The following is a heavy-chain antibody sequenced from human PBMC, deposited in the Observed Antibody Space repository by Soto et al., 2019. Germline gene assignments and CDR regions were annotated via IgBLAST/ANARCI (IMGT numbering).Heavy chain of an antibody. CDR2: MYWKGGNT. CDR1: GFTIDDYC. V-gene: IGHV3-20*04. J-gene: IGHJ4*02. CDR3: VRSGDYRSGSYWYFFDY. D-gene: IGHD3-10*01. Sequence: GESLRLSCATSGFTIDDYCTSWVLQFAGKVLEWVSGMYWKGGNTHYADSVKGRFTISRDNAKKSLYLQLDSLRAEDTALYYCVRSGDYRSGSYWYFFDYWGQGT.